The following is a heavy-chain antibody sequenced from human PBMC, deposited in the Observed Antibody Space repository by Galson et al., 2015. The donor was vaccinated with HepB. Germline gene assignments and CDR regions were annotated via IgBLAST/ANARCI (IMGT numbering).Heavy chain of an antibody. CDR3: ARGGTDYIWGSYRSRTIFDY. D-gene: IGHD3-16*02. V-gene: IGHV4-34*01. J-gene: IGHJ4*02. CDR2: INHSGST. Sequence: TLSLTCAVYGGSFSGYYWSWIRQPPGKGLEWIGEINHSGSTNYNPSLKSRVTISVDTSKNQFSLKLSSVTAADTAVYYCARGGTDYIWGSYRSRTIFDYWGQGTLVTVSS. CDR1: GGSFSGYY.